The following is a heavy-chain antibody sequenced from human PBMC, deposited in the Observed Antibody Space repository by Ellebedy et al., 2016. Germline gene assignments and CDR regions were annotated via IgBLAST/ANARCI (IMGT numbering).Heavy chain of an antibody. V-gene: IGHV4-34*01. CDR3: ARGLGMWRCSSTSCYVNWFNP. D-gene: IGHD2-2*01. CDR2: INHSGST. CDR1: GGSFSGYY. Sequence: SETLSLTXAVYGGSFSGYYWSWIRQPPGKGLEWIGEINHSGSTNYNPSLKSRVTIPVDTSKNQFSLKLSSVTAADTAVYYCARGLGMWRCSSTSCYVNWFNPWGQGTLVTVSS. J-gene: IGHJ5*02.